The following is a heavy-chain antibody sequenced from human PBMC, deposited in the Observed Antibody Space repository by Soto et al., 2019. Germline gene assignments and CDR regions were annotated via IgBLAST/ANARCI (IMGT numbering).Heavy chain of an antibody. CDR1: GGSISSHIYY. V-gene: IGHV4-31*03. Sequence: QVQLQESGPGLVKPSQTLSLTCTVSGGSISSHIYYWTWIRQHPGKGLEWIGYIYYSGSTYYNPSLKSRVTILLDTSKNQFSLKLRSVTAAYTAAYYCPRGYDYHTGGYLFDYLGQGTLLTVSS. CDR3: PRGYDYHTGGYLFDY. J-gene: IGHJ4*02. D-gene: IGHD3-22*01. CDR2: IYYSGST.